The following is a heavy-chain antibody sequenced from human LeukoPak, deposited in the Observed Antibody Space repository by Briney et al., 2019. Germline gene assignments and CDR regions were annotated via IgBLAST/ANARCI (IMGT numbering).Heavy chain of an antibody. D-gene: IGHD5-18*01. CDR2: INPNSGGT. Sequence: ASVKVSCKASGYTFTGYYIHWVRQAPGQGLEWMGWINPNSGGTNYAQKFQDWVTMTRDTSISTAYMELSRLRSDDTAVYYCAREIVDTAMVTTGFDYWGQGTLVTVSS. J-gene: IGHJ4*02. CDR1: GYTFTGYY. V-gene: IGHV1-2*04. CDR3: AREIVDTAMVTTGFDY.